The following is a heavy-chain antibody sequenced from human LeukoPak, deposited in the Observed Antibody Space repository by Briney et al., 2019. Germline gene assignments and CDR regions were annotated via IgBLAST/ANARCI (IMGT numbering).Heavy chain of an antibody. CDR2: ISFSGSSI. J-gene: IGHJ4*02. CDR3: ARDRSGTGWYCDS. V-gene: IGHV3-48*03. Sequence: GGSLRLSCAASGFSFSSYEMSWVRQAPGKGLEWVALISFSGSSIYYADSVKGRFTISRDNAKNSLYLQLNSVRADDTAVYYCARDRSGTGWYCDSWGQGTLVTVSS. D-gene: IGHD6-19*01. CDR1: GFSFSSYE.